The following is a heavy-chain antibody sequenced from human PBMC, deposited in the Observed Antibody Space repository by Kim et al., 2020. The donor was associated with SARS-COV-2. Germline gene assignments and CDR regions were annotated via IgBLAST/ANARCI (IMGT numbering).Heavy chain of an antibody. CDR1: GGSVSSGSYY. CDR2: IYYSGST. D-gene: IGHD6-13*01. CDR3: ARESESHSSSWRGGRLDV. J-gene: IGHJ6*02. V-gene: IGHV4-61*01. Sequence: SETLSLTCTVSGGSVSSGSYYWSWIRQPPGKGLEWIGYIYYSGSTNYNPSLKSRVTISVDTSKNQFSLKLSSVTAADTAVYYCARESESHSSSWRGGRLDVWGQGTTVTVSS.